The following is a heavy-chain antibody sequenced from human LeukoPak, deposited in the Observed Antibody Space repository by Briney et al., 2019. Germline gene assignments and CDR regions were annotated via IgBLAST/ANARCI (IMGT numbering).Heavy chain of an antibody. CDR2: IYPADSDI. CDR3: ARQEYCSGGSCYTWLDP. Sequence: GESLQISCKGSGYSITNYWIAWVRQMPGKGLEWMGIIYPADSDIRYSPSFQGQVTISADKSISTAYLQWSSLKASDTAMYYCARQEYCSGGSCYTWLDPWGQGTLVTVSS. J-gene: IGHJ5*02. V-gene: IGHV5-51*01. CDR1: GYSITNYW. D-gene: IGHD2-15*01.